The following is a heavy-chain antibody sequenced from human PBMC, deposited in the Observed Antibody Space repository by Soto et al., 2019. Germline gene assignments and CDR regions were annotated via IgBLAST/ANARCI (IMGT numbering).Heavy chain of an antibody. V-gene: IGHV4-39*01. D-gene: IGHD6-19*01. CDR1: GGSISSSSYY. J-gene: IGHJ6*02. Sequence: SETLSLTCTVSGGSISSSSYYWGWIRQPPGKGLEWIGSIYYSGSTYYNPSLKSRVTISVDTSKNQFSLKLSSVTAADTAVYYCARRRLAVAARPSLYYYYGMDVWGQGTTVTVSS. CDR3: ARRRLAVAARPSLYYYYGMDV. CDR2: IYYSGST.